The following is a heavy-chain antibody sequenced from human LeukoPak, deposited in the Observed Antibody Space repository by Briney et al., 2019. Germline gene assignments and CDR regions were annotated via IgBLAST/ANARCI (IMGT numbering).Heavy chain of an antibody. CDR2: IYTSGST. Sequence: PSETLSLTCTVSGGSISSYYWSWIRQPAGKGLEWIGRIYTSGSTNYNPSLKSRVTMSVDTSKNQFSLKLSSVTAADTAVYYCARGIKTGVQYYFDYWGQGTLVTVSS. CDR3: ARGIKTGVQYYFDY. V-gene: IGHV4-4*07. J-gene: IGHJ4*02. CDR1: GGSISSYY. D-gene: IGHD7-27*01.